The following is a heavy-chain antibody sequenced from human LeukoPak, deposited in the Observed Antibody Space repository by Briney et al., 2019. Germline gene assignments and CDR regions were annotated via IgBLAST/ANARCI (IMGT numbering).Heavy chain of an antibody. CDR3: ARGVGIDAFDI. D-gene: IGHD7-27*01. J-gene: IGHJ3*02. V-gene: IGHV4-59*01. CDR2: IYYSGST. Sequence: SETLSLTCTVSGGSISSYYWSWIRQPPGKGLEWIGYIYYSGSTNYNPSLKSRVTISVDTSKNQFSLKLSSVTAADTAVYYCARGVGIDAFDIWDQGTMVTVSS. CDR1: GGSISSYY.